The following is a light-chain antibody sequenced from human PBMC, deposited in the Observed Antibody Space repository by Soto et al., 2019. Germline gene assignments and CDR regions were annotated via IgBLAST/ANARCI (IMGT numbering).Light chain of an antibody. CDR3: QQDDTYST. Sequence: DLQRNQSPSTPSASVGDRITITCGAIQSISSWLAWYQQKPGKAPKLLIYDASNLGSGVPSRFSGSGSGTEFTLTISSLQADDFATYYWQQDDTYSTFGQGTKVDIK. V-gene: IGKV1-5*01. CDR2: DAS. CDR1: QSISSW. J-gene: IGKJ1*01.